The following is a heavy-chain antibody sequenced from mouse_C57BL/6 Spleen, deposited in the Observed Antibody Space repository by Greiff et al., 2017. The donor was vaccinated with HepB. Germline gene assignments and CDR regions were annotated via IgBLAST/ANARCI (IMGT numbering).Heavy chain of an antibody. CDR1: GFSLTSYG. D-gene: IGHD1-1*01. CDR3: AKTRRSSYAMDY. Sequence: VQLQESGPGLVQPSQSLSITCTVSGFSLTSYGVHWVRQSPGKGLEWLGVIWRGGSTDYNAAFMSRLSITKDNSKSQVFFKMNSLQADDTAIYYCAKTRRSSYAMDYWGQGTSVTVSS. J-gene: IGHJ4*01. V-gene: IGHV2-5*01. CDR2: IWRGGST.